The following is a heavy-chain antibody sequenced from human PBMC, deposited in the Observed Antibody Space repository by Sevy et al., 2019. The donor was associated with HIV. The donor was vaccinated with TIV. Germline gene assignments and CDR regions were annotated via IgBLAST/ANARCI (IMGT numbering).Heavy chain of an antibody. V-gene: IGHV4-61*01. D-gene: IGHD6-19*01. CDR2: IYKSGRT. Sequence: ETLSLTCTVSGGSVSSGSYYWTWIRQPPGKGLEWIGYIYKSGRTNYNPSLKSRVTISVDTSKNQFSLKLSSVTAADTAVYYCARDHGHGGWLVDYWGQGTLVTVSS. J-gene: IGHJ4*02. CDR3: ARDHGHGGWLVDY. CDR1: GGSVSSGSYY.